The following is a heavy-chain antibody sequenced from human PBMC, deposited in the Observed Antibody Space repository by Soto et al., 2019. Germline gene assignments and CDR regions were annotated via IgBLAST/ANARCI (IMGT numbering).Heavy chain of an antibody. CDR1: GYTFTSYD. Sequence: QVQLVQSGAEVKKPGASVKVSCKASGYTFTSYDINWVRQATGQGLEWMGWMNPNSGNTGYAQKFQGRFTMTRNTYISTAYMELSSLRSEDTPVYYCARGSYTTELFDYWGQGTLVTVSS. CDR3: ARGSYTTELFDY. V-gene: IGHV1-8*01. D-gene: IGHD4-17*01. J-gene: IGHJ4*02. CDR2: MNPNSGNT.